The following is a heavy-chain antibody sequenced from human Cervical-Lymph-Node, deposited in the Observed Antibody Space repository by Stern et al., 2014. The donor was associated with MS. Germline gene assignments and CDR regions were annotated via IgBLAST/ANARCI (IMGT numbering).Heavy chain of an antibody. CDR3: TREMAARRFDP. D-gene: IGHD6-6*01. J-gene: IGHJ5*02. CDR2: IYAGSIT. Sequence: EVQLVQSGGGLAQPGGSLRLSCAASGLTVSSNYMTWVRQAPGKGLEWVSLIYAGSITHYADSVKGRFTISRDNSENIFYLQMNSLRVEDTAVYYCTREMAARRFDPWGQGTLVIVSS. V-gene: IGHV3-66*01. CDR1: GLTVSSNY.